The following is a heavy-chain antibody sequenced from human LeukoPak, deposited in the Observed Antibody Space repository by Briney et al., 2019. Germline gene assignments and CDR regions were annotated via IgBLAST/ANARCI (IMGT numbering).Heavy chain of an antibody. CDR1: GYTFTGYY. CDR2: INPNGGGT. V-gene: IGHV1-2*06. D-gene: IGHD2-2*01. J-gene: IGHJ3*02. Sequence: ASVKVSCKASGYTFTGYYIHWVRQAPGQGLEWMGRINPNGGGTNYAQKFQGRATMTSDTSISTAYMELSRLRSDDTAVYYCARGVVPAAMMHAFDIWGQGTMVTVSS. CDR3: ARGVVPAAMMHAFDI.